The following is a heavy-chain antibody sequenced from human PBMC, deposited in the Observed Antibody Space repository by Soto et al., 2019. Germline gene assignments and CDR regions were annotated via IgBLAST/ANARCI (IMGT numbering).Heavy chain of an antibody. Sequence: RRLSYAVAGYTFGNHWMDWVRQAPGKGLEWVSRMNSDGGIINYADSVKGRFTVSRDNAKNTLYLQMNSLRVEDTAVYYCATAEVDYWGPGTLVTVSS. CDR3: ATAEVDY. CDR1: GYTFGNHW. J-gene: IGHJ4*02. V-gene: IGHV3-74*01. CDR2: MNSDGGII.